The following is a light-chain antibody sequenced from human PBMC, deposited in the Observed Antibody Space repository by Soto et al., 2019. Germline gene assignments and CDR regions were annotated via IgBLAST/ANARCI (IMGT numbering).Light chain of an antibody. CDR3: CSYAGTTHV. CDR2: EVS. CDR1: SSDIGGYNY. J-gene: IGLJ1*01. Sequence: QSALTQPPSVSGSPGQSVTISCTGTSSDIGGYNYVSWYQQLPGKAPKLMIYEVSKRPSGVPDRFSGSNSGNTASLTISGLQAEDEADYYCCSYAGTTHVFGTGTKLTVL. V-gene: IGLV2-11*01.